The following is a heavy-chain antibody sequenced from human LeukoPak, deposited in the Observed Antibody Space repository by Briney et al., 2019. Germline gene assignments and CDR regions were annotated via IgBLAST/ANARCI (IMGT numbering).Heavy chain of an antibody. CDR1: GYTFTGYY. J-gene: IGHJ4*02. Sequence: ASVKVSCKASGYTFTGYYTHWVRQAPGQGLEWMGRINPNSGGTNYAQKFQGRVTMTRDTSISTAYMELSRLRSDDTAVYYCARANDYGDYDGDYWGQGTLVTVSS. CDR2: INPNSGGT. D-gene: IGHD4-17*01. V-gene: IGHV1-2*06. CDR3: ARANDYGDYDGDY.